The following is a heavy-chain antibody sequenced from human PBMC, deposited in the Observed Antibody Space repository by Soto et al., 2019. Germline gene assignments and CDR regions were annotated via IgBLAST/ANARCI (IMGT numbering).Heavy chain of an antibody. Sequence: GGSLSLSCAASGFTFSSYAMHWVRQAPGKGLEWVAVISYDGSNKYYADSVKGRFTISRDNSKNTLYLQMNSLRAEDTAVYYCARGTKKQQLAYWGQGTLVTVSS. CDR1: GFTFSSYA. CDR2: ISYDGSNK. D-gene: IGHD6-13*01. V-gene: IGHV3-30-3*01. CDR3: ARGTKKQQLAY. J-gene: IGHJ4*02.